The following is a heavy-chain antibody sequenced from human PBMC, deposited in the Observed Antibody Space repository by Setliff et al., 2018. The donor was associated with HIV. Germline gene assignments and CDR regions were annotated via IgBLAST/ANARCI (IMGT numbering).Heavy chain of an antibody. V-gene: IGHV4-34*01. CDR2: IYHSGST. CDR3: ARTWLHYGADIPRFDP. Sequence: PSETLSLTCAVYGGSFSDYSWTWIRRPPGRGLEWIGHIYHSGSTYYNPSLNSRVTMSIDMSKNQFSLSLTSVTAADTAIYYCARTWLHYGADIPRFDPWGQGVLVTVSS. CDR1: GGSFSDYS. D-gene: IGHD4-17*01. J-gene: IGHJ5*02.